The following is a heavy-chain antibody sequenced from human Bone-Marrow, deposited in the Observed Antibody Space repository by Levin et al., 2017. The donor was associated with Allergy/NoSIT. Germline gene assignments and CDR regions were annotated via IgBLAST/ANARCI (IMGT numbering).Heavy chain of an antibody. CDR1: GFTLSNFG. Sequence: GESLKISCTVSGFTLSNFGVHWVRQVPGRGLEWLAVVWYDGRSKYYGESVEGRFTISRDNSRGTVYLQLTGLAADDTAVYFCARDHKAQRGGSGGQSSYYYGMDVWGQGTTVTVSS. CDR3: ARDHKAQRGGSGGQSSYYYGMDV. V-gene: IGHV3-33*01. D-gene: IGHD5-24*01. CDR2: VWYDGRSK. J-gene: IGHJ6*02.